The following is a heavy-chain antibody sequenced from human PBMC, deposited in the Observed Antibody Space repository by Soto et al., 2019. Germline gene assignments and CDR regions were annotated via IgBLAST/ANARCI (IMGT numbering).Heavy chain of an antibody. Sequence: ASVKVSCKASGYTFTSYDIIWVRQATGQGLEWMGWMNPNSGHTAYAQRFQGRVSMTRNTSISTVFMELSSLRSEDTAVYSCARGISTNWSRKKNIFDTWGQGTLVTVSS. CDR2: MNPNSGHT. CDR1: GYTFTSYD. CDR3: ARGISTNWSRKKNIFDT. J-gene: IGHJ5*02. V-gene: IGHV1-8*01. D-gene: IGHD6-13*01.